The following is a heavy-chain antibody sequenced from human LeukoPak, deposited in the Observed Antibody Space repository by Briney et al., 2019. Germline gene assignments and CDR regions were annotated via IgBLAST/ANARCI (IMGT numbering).Heavy chain of an antibody. J-gene: IGHJ4*02. D-gene: IGHD2-2*02. Sequence: GGSLRLSCAASGFTFSSYAMSWVRQAPGKGLEWVSAISGSGGSTYYADSVKGRFTISRDNAKNSLYLQMNSLRAEDTAVYYCARDSGMRYCSSTSCYKGKDYWGQGTLVTVSS. CDR2: ISGSGGST. CDR3: ARDSGMRYCSSTSCYKGKDY. CDR1: GFTFSSYA. V-gene: IGHV3-23*01.